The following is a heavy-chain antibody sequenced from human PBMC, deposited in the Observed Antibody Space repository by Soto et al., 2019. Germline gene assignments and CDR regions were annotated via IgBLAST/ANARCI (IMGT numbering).Heavy chain of an antibody. J-gene: IGHJ6*02. CDR1: GFTFSSYA. Sequence: GGSLRLSCAASGFTFSSYAMHWVRQAPGKGLEWVAVISYDGSNKYYADSVKGRFTISRDNSKNTLYLQMNSLRAEDTAVYYCARVLGPPYYYGSGSYLPDYYYGMDVWGQGTTVTVSS. CDR2: ISYDGSNK. D-gene: IGHD3-10*01. CDR3: ARVLGPPYYYGSGSYLPDYYYGMDV. V-gene: IGHV3-30-3*01.